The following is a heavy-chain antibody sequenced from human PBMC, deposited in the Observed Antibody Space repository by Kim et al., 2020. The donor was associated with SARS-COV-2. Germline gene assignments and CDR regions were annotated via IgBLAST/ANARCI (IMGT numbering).Heavy chain of an antibody. Sequence: SYIYYADSVKRRFTISRDNAKNSLYLQMNSLRAEDTAVYYCARAWQPPDYWGQGTLVTVSS. CDR2: SYI. J-gene: IGHJ4*02. D-gene: IGHD5-12*01. CDR3: ARAWQPPDY. V-gene: IGHV3-21*01.